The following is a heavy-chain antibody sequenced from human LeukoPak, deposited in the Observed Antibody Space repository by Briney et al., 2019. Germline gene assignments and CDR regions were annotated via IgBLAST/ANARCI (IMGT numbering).Heavy chain of an antibody. D-gene: IGHD3-9*01. Sequence: SETLSLTCSVSGGSIRSKDYWSWIRQSPGKGLEWIGYIYNSAITNYNPHLKSRVTISPDTSKNQFSLELTSVTAADTATYYCVRDRVTGWFFGMDVWGQGTTIIVSS. V-gene: IGHV4-59*12. J-gene: IGHJ6*02. CDR1: GGSIRSKDY. CDR2: IYNSAIT. CDR3: VRDRVTGWFFGMDV.